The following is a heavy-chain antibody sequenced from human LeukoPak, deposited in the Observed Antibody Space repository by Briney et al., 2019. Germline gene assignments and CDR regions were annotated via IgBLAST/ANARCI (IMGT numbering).Heavy chain of an antibody. J-gene: IGHJ4*02. V-gene: IGHV3-48*03. D-gene: IGHD3-22*01. CDR3: AKESSEGEYYFDY. Sequence: GGSLRLSCAASGFTFTSYEMNWVRQAPGKGLEWVSYISSSGSTTYYADSVKGRFTISRDNAKNTLYLQMNSLRAEDTAVYYCAKESSEGEYYFDYWGQGTLVTVSS. CDR2: ISSSGSTT. CDR1: GFTFTSYE.